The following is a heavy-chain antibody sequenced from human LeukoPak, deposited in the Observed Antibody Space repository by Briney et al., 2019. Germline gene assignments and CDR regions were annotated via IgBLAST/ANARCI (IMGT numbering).Heavy chain of an antibody. CDR3: ARGYCSGGSCYSWYYYYGMDV. D-gene: IGHD2-15*01. V-gene: IGHV4-59*01. CDR2: IYYSGSP. CDR1: GGSISSYY. J-gene: IGHJ6*02. Sequence: SETLSLTRTVSGGSISSYYWSWIRQPPGKGLEWIGYIYYSGSPNYNPSLKSRVTISVDTSKNQFSLKLSSVTAADTAVYYCARGYCSGGSCYSWYYYYGMDVWGQGTTVTVSS.